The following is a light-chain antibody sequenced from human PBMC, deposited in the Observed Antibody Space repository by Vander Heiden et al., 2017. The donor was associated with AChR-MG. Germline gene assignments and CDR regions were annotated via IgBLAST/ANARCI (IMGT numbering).Light chain of an antibody. J-gene: IGKJ3*01. CDR1: QSISRN. Sequence: ETVMTQSPVTLSVSPGERATLSCRASQSISRNLAWYQQKPGQPPRLLVYGASIRATGVPARFRGSGSGTEFTLTISSLQSEDFAVFYWQQYNDWPTFGPGTKVDVK. V-gene: IGKV3-15*01. CDR3: QQYNDWPT. CDR2: GAS.